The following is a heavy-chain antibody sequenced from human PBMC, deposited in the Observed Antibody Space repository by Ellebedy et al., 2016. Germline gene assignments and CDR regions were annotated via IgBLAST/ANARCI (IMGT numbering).Heavy chain of an antibody. D-gene: IGHD3-10*01. CDR1: GFTFSSYG. Sequence: GESLKISXAASGFTFSSYGMHWVRQAPGKGLEWVAVISYDGSNKYYADSVKGRFTISRDNSKNTLYLQMNSLRAEDTAVYYCAKDSSYYGSGSDYWGQGTLVTVSS. CDR2: ISYDGSNK. J-gene: IGHJ4*02. V-gene: IGHV3-30*18. CDR3: AKDSSYYGSGSDY.